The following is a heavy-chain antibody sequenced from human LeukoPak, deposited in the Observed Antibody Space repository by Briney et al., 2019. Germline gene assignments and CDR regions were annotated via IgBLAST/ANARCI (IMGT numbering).Heavy chain of an antibody. V-gene: IGHV4-61*01. J-gene: IGHJ5*02. D-gene: IGHD5-18*01. CDR1: GVSVSSGSYY. Sequence: SETLSLTCTVSGVSVSSGSYYRSWIRQPPGKGLEWIGYIYYSGSTNYNPSLKSRVTTSVDTSKNQFSLKLSSVTAADTAVYYCARSAYSYATWGQGTLVTVSS. CDR2: IYYSGST. CDR3: ARSAYSYAT.